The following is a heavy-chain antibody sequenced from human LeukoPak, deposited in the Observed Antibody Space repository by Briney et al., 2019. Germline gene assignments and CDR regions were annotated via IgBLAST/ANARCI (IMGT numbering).Heavy chain of an antibody. Sequence: PGRSLRLSCAASGFTFSSYGMHWVRQAPGKGLEWVAVIWYDGSKEVYADSVKGRFTISRDNSKNTVYLQMNSLRVEDTAVYYCARACYGDGAWGQRTLVTVSS. D-gene: IGHD4-17*01. CDR2: IWYDGSKE. CDR3: ARACYGDGA. J-gene: IGHJ5*02. V-gene: IGHV3-33*01. CDR1: GFTFSSYG.